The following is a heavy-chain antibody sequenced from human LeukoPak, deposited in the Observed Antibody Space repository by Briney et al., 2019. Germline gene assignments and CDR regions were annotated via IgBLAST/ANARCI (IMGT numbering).Heavy chain of an antibody. CDR3: ARQAYGSHFDAFDI. CDR1: GYRFTTDY. Sequence: GESLQISFKASGYRFTTDYIGWVRPMPGKGLEWMGIIYPDDSETNYSPSFQGQVSMSVDKSITTAYLQWSSLKASDTAIYYCARQAYGSHFDAFDIWGQGAMVTVSS. CDR2: IYPDDSET. J-gene: IGHJ3*02. V-gene: IGHV5-51*01. D-gene: IGHD3-22*01.